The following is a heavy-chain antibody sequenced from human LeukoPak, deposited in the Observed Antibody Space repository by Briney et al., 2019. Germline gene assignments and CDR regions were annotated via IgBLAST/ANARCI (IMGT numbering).Heavy chain of an antibody. D-gene: IGHD3-9*01. V-gene: IGHV3-11*06. CDR1: GFTFSDYY. J-gene: IGHJ6*04. CDR2: ISSSSSYT. CDR3: ARDHESDILTGPSTSGMDV. Sequence: PGGSLRLSCAASGFTFSDYYMSWIRQAPGKGLEWVSYISSSSSYTNYADSVKGRFTISRDNAKNSLYLQMNSLRAEDTAVYYCARDHESDILTGPSTSGMDVWGKGTTVTVSS.